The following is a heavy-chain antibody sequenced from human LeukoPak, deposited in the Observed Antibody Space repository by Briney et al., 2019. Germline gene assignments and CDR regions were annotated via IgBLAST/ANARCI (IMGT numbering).Heavy chain of an antibody. CDR3: ARGDDGDPTDY. J-gene: IGHJ4*02. D-gene: IGHD4-17*01. Sequence: ASVKVSCKASGYTFTSYDINWVRQATGQGLEWMEWMNPNSGNTGYAQKFLGRVTMTRNTSISTAYMELSRLRSEDTAVYYCARGDDGDPTDYWGQGTLVTVSS. V-gene: IGHV1-8*01. CDR2: MNPNSGNT. CDR1: GYTFTSYD.